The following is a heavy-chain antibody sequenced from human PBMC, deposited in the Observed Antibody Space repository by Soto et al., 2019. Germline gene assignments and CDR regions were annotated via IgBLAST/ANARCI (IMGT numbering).Heavy chain of an antibody. CDR3: ARTPGGAPSDYYFDF. CDR1: GGAINSGDYY. D-gene: IGHD4-17*01. Sequence: QVQLQESGPRLVKPSATLSLTCTVSGGAINSGDYYWTWIRHHPGEGLEWIGYIHYSGNTYYDPSPTTRLTISVDTSKNQFSLRLDSVTAADTAIYYCARTPGGAPSDYYFDFWGLGTLVTVSS. V-gene: IGHV4-31*03. J-gene: IGHJ4*02. CDR2: IHYSGNT.